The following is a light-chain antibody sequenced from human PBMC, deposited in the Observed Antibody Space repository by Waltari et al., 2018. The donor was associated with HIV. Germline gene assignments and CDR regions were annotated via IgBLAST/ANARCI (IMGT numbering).Light chain of an antibody. CDR2: DVS. CDR3: SSYTRGGPWL. Sequence: QSVLTQPASVSGAPGHSITISCTGTASDFGDYNYVSWYQQPPGKAPKLVMYDVSTRPSGISLRFYGSKSGTTASLTISGLQAEDESDYYGSSYTRGGPWLFGGGTKLTVL. J-gene: IGLJ2*01. V-gene: IGLV2-14*03. CDR1: ASDFGDYNY.